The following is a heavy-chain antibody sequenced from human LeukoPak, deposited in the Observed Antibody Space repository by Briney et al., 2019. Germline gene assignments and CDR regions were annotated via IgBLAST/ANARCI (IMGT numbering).Heavy chain of an antibody. V-gene: IGHV1-8*01. CDR3: YRGYCSGGSCYATAFDI. D-gene: IGHD2-15*01. Sequence: ASVKVSYKASGYTFTSYDINWVRQATGQGLEWMGWMNPNSGNTGYAQKFQGRVTMTRNTSISTAYMELSSLRSEDTAVYYCYRGYCSGGSCYATAFDIWGQGTMVTVSS. CDR1: GYTFTSYD. CDR2: MNPNSGNT. J-gene: IGHJ3*02.